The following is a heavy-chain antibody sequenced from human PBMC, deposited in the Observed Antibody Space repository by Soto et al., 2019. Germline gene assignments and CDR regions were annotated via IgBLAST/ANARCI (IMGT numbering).Heavy chain of an antibody. CDR3: AKGSDVARQELDY. CDR1: GFTFSNFG. D-gene: IGHD2-15*01. J-gene: IGHJ4*02. V-gene: IGHV3-30*18. CDR2: ISPDGSDK. Sequence: QVQLVESGGGVVQPGRSLRLSCAASGFTFSNFGMHWVRQAPGKGLEWVAAISPDGSDKYYSKGRFTISRDNSKNTLFLQMNSLRVEDTAVYYCAKGSDVARQELDYWGQGTLVTVSS.